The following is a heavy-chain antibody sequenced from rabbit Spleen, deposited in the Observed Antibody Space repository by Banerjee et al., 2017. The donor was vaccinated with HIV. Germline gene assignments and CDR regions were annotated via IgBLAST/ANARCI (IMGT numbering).Heavy chain of an antibody. CDR1: GFDFSSSYW. Sequence: QEQLVESGGGLVQPGGSLKLSCKASGFDFSSSYWICWVRQAPGKGLEWIACIGTGTSGVIQYASWTKGRFTISKTSSTTVTLQMTSLTAADTATYFCARNGAINGYSQLDLWGPGTLSPS. CDR2: IGTGTSGVI. J-gene: IGHJ4*01. D-gene: IGHD1-1*01. V-gene: IGHV1S45*01. CDR3: ARNGAINGYSQLDL.